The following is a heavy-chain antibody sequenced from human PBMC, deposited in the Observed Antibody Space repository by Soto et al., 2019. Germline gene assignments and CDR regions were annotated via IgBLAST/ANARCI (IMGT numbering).Heavy chain of an antibody. CDR1: GIVFSDY. D-gene: IGHD3-16*01. J-gene: IGHJ5*02. V-gene: IGHV3-11*01. CDR2: ISGSGRTI. CDR3: ARLHFPWGWFDP. Sequence: QVQLVESGGGLVKPVGSLRLSCAASGIVFSDYMSWVRQAPGKGLEWLSYISGSGRTIYSAASVKGRFTISRDNATKALYLQMNNVRTEDTAVYYCARLHFPWGWFDPWGQGTLVTVSS.